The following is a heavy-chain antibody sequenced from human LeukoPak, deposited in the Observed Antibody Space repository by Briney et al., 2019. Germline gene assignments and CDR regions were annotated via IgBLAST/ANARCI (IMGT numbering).Heavy chain of an antibody. Sequence: SETLSLTCTVSGGSISSSSQYWGWIRQPPGKGLEWIGSIYYSGSTNYNPSLKSRVTISVDTSKNQFSLKLSSVTAADTAVYYCARAPSWEYFDYWGQGTLVTVSS. V-gene: IGHV4-39*07. CDR1: GGSISSSSQY. J-gene: IGHJ4*02. D-gene: IGHD2-2*01. CDR2: IYYSGST. CDR3: ARAPSWEYFDY.